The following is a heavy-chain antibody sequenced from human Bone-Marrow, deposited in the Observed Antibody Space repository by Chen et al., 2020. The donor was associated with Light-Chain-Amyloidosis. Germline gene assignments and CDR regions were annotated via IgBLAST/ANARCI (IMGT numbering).Heavy chain of an antibody. Sequence: EVQLVESGGGLLQRGGSLRLSCAASGFAFSSYAMSWVRQAPGKGLEWVSTISGSGGSRYYGDSVKGLLRISRDNSKNALVVQMNSLRAEDTAVYYCAKDISYDDILPGYPADAFDIWGQGTMVTVSS. D-gene: IGHD3-9*01. CDR3: AKDISYDDILPGYPADAFDI. CDR2: ISGSGGSR. J-gene: IGHJ3*02. CDR1: GFAFSSYA. V-gene: IGHV3-23*04.